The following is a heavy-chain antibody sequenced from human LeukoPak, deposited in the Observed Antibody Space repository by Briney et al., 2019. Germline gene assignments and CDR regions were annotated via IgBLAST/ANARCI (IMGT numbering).Heavy chain of an antibody. V-gene: IGHV5-51*01. Sequence: GESLKISCQRSGYRFTSYWIAWVRQMPGKGLEWMRIIYPGGSDTTYSPSFQGQVTLSVDKSISTAYLQWSSLKASDTAMYYCARDVGHCSGGSCYCDYWGQGTLVTVSS. CDR1: GYRFTSYW. J-gene: IGHJ4*02. CDR2: IYPGGSDT. D-gene: IGHD2-15*01. CDR3: ARDVGHCSGGSCYCDY.